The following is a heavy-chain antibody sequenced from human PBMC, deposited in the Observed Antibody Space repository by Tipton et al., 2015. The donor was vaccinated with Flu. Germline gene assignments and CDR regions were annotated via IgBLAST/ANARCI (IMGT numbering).Heavy chain of an antibody. CDR2: IYHSGTT. CDR1: GGSISSGGYS. V-gene: IGHV4-30-2*05. D-gene: IGHD3-3*01. J-gene: IGHJ3*02. Sequence: TLSLTCSVSGGSISSGGYSWSWIRQPPGKGLEWVGYIYHSGTTYYNPSLKSRLIISLDTSKNQFSLKLSSVTAADTAVYYCARDFSHGFDIWGQGTMVTVSS. CDR3: ARDFSHGFDI.